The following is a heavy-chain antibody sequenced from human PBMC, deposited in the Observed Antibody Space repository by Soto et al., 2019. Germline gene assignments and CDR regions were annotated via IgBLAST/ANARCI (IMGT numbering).Heavy chain of an antibody. V-gene: IGHV3-20*01. CDR1: GFTFDDYG. CDR2: INWNGGST. CDR3: ARDIVVATISVYYYMDV. D-gene: IGHD5-12*01. Sequence: GGSLRLSCAASGFTFDDYGMSWVRQAPGKGLEWVSGINWNGGSTGYADSVKGRFTISRDNAKNSLYLQMNSLRAEDTALYHCARDIVVATISVYYYMDVWGKGTTVTVSS. J-gene: IGHJ6*03.